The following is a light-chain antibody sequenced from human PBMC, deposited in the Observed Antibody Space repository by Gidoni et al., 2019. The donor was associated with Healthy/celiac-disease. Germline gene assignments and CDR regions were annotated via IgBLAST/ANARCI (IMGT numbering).Light chain of an antibody. CDR3: KQSYRTPYT. Sequence: IQMTQSPSSLSASVGDRVTITCRASQSISSYLNWYQQKPGKAPQLLIYAASSWQSGVPSRFSGSGSGTDFTLKISSLEAEDFAAYYCKQSYRTPYTFGPGTKVDIK. CDR2: AAS. J-gene: IGKJ3*01. CDR1: QSISSY. V-gene: IGKV1-39*01.